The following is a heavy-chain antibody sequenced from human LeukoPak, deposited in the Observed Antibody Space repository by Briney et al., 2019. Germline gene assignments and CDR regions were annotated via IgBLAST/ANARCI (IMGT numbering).Heavy chain of an antibody. CDR3: ASGSYVWGSYRYTGPFDC. CDR2: IIPIFGTA. Sequence: SVKVSCKASGGTFSSYAISWVRQAPGQGLEWMGGIIPIFGTANYAQKFQGRVTITTDESTSTAYMELSSLRSEDTAVYYCASGSYVWGSYRYTGPFDCWGQGTLVTVSS. D-gene: IGHD3-16*02. CDR1: GGTFSSYA. J-gene: IGHJ4*02. V-gene: IGHV1-69*05.